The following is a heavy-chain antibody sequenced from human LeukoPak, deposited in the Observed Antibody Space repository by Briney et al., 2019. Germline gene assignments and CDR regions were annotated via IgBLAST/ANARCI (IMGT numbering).Heavy chain of an antibody. Sequence: ASLKVSCKASGYTFTDYYIHWVRQAPGQGLEWMGRINPNSGGTNYAQKFQGRVTMTRDTSISTAYMELSRLRSDDTAVYYCASNGNYYNSSGNYYFDYWGQGTPVTVSS. J-gene: IGHJ4*02. CDR3: ASNGNYYNSSGNYYFDY. D-gene: IGHD3-22*01. CDR1: GYTFTDYY. CDR2: INPNSGGT. V-gene: IGHV1-2*02.